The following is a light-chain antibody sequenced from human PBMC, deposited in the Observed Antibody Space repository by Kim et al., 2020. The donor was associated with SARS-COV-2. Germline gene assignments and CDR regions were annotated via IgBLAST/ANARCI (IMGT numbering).Light chain of an antibody. Sequence: PGETATLSCRASESVSTFLAWYQHNPGQAPRLLIHDVSTRATDIPARFSGSGSRTDFTLTISSLEPEDFAVYYCQQRVLSPPTFGLGTKLEI. CDR2: DVS. CDR1: ESVSTF. V-gene: IGKV3-11*01. J-gene: IGKJ1*01. CDR3: QQRVLSPPT.